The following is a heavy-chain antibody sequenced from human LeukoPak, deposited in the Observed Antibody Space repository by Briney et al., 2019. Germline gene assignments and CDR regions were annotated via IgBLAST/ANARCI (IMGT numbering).Heavy chain of an antibody. Sequence: GGSLRLSCAASGFTFSSYAMSWVRQAPGKGLEWVSTISGSGGSTYYADSVKGRFTISRDNSKNTLYLQMNSLRAEDTAVYYCAKGPRYCSSTSCYFFDYWGQGTLVTVSS. V-gene: IGHV3-23*01. D-gene: IGHD2-2*01. J-gene: IGHJ4*02. CDR3: AKGPRYCSSTSCYFFDY. CDR2: ISGSGGST. CDR1: GFTFSSYA.